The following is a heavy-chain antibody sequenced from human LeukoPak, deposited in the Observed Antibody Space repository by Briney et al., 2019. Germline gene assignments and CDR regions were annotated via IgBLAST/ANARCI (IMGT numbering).Heavy chain of an antibody. CDR1: GGSISSYY. Sequence: PSQTLSLTCTVSGGSISSYYWNWIRQPPGKGLEWIGYIFYSGSTNYNPSLKSRVTISVDTSKKQFSLKLTSVTAADTAVYYCAREAIIAAAPNWFDPWGQGTLVTVSS. D-gene: IGHD6-13*01. CDR3: AREAIIAAAPNWFDP. J-gene: IGHJ5*02. CDR2: IFYSGST. V-gene: IGHV4-59*01.